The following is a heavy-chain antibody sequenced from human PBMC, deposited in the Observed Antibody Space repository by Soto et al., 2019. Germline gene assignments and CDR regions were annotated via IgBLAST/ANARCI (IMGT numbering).Heavy chain of an antibody. CDR1: GYTFTSYY. J-gene: IGHJ5*02. V-gene: IGHV1-46*01. Sequence: ASVKVSCKASGYTFTSYYMHWVRQAPGQGLEWMGIINPSGGSTSYAQKFQGRVTMTRDTSTSTVYMELSSLRSEDTAVYYCARDTPQLERRTVGNWFDPWGQGTLVTVSS. D-gene: IGHD1-1*01. CDR2: INPSGGST. CDR3: ARDTPQLERRTVGNWFDP.